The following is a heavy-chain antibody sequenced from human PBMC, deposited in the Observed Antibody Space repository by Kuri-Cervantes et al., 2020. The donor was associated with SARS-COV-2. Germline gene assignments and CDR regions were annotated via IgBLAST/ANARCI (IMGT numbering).Heavy chain of an antibody. Sequence: LSLTCAASGFTFSYYYMSGVRQAPGKGLEWVGRTRNKANSYTTEYAASVKGRFTISRDDSKNSLYLQMNSLKTEDTAVYYCAREWIYQGYCSGGSCPRPELWFDPWGQGTLVTVSS. CDR3: AREWIYQGYCSGGSCPRPELWFDP. V-gene: IGHV3-72*01. CDR1: GFTFSYYY. J-gene: IGHJ5*02. CDR2: TRNKANSYTT. D-gene: IGHD2-15*01.